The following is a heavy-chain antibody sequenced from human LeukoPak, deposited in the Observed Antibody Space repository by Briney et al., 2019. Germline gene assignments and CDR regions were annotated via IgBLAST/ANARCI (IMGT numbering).Heavy chain of an antibody. J-gene: IGHJ4*02. Sequence: GGSLRLSCVVSGFTLSSYWMTWVRQAPGKGLEWVANIKQDGSEKQYVDSVKGRFTISRDNAKNSLYLQMSSLRADDTAVYYCARQTERDAYNRYWGQGTLVTVS. V-gene: IGHV3-7*05. CDR3: ARQTERDAYNRY. D-gene: IGHD5-24*01. CDR1: GFTLSSYW. CDR2: IKQDGSEK.